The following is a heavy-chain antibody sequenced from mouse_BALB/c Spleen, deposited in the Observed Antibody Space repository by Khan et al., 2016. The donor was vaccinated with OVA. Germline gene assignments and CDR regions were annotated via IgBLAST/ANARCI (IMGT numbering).Heavy chain of an antibody. CDR3: TRWGYWFDY. Sequence: LMQSGSELVRPGASVKLSCKASGYTFTSYWMHWVKQRPEQGLEWIGDIYPGSGSTNYDEMFKSKATLTVDTSSSTAYMQLSSLTAETAADCYCTRWGYWFDYWGQGTLVTVSA. D-gene: IGHD2-2*01. J-gene: IGHJ3*01. V-gene: IGHV1S22*01. CDR2: IYPGSGST. CDR1: GYTFTSYW.